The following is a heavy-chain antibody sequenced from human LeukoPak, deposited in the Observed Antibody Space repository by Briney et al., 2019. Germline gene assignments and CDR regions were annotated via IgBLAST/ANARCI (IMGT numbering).Heavy chain of an antibody. J-gene: IGHJ3*02. D-gene: IGHD2-21*01. V-gene: IGHV3-53*01. CDR1: GFTVSSNY. CDR2: MYSGGSR. Sequence: PGGPLRLSCAASGFTVSSNYMSWVRQAPGKGLEWVSVMYSGGSRYYADSVKGRFTISRDSSRNTVYLQMNSLRAEDTAVYFCARAIQQTPILWWWYAFDIWGQGTMVTVSS. CDR3: ARAIQQTPILWWWYAFDI.